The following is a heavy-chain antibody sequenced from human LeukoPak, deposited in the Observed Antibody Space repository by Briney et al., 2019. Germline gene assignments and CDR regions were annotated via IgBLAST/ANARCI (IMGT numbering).Heavy chain of an antibody. CDR1: GFTFSSYA. CDR3: ARGGGNAFDT. D-gene: IGHD1-26*01. J-gene: IGHJ3*02. Sequence: GGSLRLSCAASGFTFSSYAMHWVRQAPGKGLEYVSAISSNGGSTYYADSVKGRFTISRDNSKNTLYLQMGSLRAEDMAVYYCARGGGNAFDTWGQGTMVTVSS. CDR2: ISSNGGST. V-gene: IGHV3-64*02.